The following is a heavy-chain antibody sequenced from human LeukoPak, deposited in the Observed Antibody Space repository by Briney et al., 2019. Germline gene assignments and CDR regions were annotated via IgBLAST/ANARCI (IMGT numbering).Heavy chain of an antibody. J-gene: IGHJ6*02. CDR1: GFTFSDHY. Sequence: GGSLRLSCAASGFTFSDHYMSWIRQAPGKGLEWVSYISSSSYTVYADSVKGRFTISRDNAKNSLYLQMNGLRGEDTAVYYCTREIPQQLVAMDVWGQGTTVTVSS. V-gene: IGHV3-11*05. D-gene: IGHD6-13*01. CDR3: TREIPQQLVAMDV. CDR2: ISSSSYT.